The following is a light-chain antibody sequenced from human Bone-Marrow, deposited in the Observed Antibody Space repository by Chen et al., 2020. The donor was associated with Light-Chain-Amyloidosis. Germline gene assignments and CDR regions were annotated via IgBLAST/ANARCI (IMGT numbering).Light chain of an antibody. Sequence: SYELTQPSSVSVSPGQTARITCSGDVLAKKYARWFQQKPGQAPVLVIYKDSERPSGIPERFSGSSSGTTVTLTISGAQVVDEADYYCNSAADNYWVFGGGTELTVL. V-gene: IGLV3-27*01. CDR1: VLAKKY. CDR2: KDS. CDR3: NSAADNYWV. J-gene: IGLJ3*02.